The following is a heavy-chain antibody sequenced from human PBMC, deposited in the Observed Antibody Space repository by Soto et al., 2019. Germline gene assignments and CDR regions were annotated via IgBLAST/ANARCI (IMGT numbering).Heavy chain of an antibody. CDR2: ISYDGSNK. CDR1: GFPSSTIG. CDR3: APDYGAFDY. D-gene: IGHD4-17*01. V-gene: IGHV3-30*03. Sequence: QVQLVESGGGVVQPGSSLRLSWAALGFPSSTIGWHWFGQVPGKGREWVAVISYDGSNKYYADSVKGRFTISRDNSKNTLYLQMNSLRAEDTAVYYCAPDYGAFDYWGQGTLVTVSS. J-gene: IGHJ4*02.